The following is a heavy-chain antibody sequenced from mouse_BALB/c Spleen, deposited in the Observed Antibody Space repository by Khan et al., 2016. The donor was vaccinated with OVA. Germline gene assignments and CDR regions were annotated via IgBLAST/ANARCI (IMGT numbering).Heavy chain of an antibody. CDR2: IDPANGNT. J-gene: IGHJ4*01. D-gene: IGHD3-1*01. Sequence: IQLVQSGAELVKPGASVKLSCTASGFNIKDTYMHWVKQRPEQGLEWIGRIDPANGNTKYDPKFQGKATITADTSSNTAYLQLSSLTSEDPAVYYCAREEGYYYAMDYWGQGTSVTVSS. V-gene: IGHV14-3*02. CDR3: AREEGYYYAMDY. CDR1: GFNIKDTY.